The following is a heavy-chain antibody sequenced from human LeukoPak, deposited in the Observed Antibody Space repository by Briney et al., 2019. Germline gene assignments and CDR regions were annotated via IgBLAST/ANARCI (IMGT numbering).Heavy chain of an antibody. D-gene: IGHD5-18*01. CDR1: GFTFSSYW. CDR3: ARNGSYGKIDY. J-gene: IGHJ4*02. V-gene: IGHV3-74*01. Sequence: GGSLRLSCAASGFTFSSYWMHWVRQAPGKCLVWVSRINSDGSSTSYADSVKGRFTISRDNAKNTLYLQMNSLRAEDTAVYFCARNGSYGKIDYWGQGTLVTVSS. CDR2: INSDGSST.